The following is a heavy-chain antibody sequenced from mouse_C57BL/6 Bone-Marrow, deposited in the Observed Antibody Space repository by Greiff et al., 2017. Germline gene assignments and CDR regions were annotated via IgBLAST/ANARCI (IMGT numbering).Heavy chain of an antibody. J-gene: IGHJ4*01. CDR3: ACPPCYCSSYWYAMDY. Sequence: EFPLQRSGAELVKPGASVKLSCTASGFNIKDSYMNWVKQRTEQGLGWIGRIDPEAVETKYAPKFQGKATITAATSPNQPYLRLSRLTSEDTAVYYGACPPCYCSSYWYAMDYWGQGTSVTVSS. V-gene: IGHV14-2*01. CDR2: IDPEAVET. D-gene: IGHD1-1*01. CDR1: GFNIKDSY.